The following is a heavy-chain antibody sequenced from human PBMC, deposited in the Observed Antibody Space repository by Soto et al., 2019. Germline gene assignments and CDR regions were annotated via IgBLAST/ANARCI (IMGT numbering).Heavy chain of an antibody. Sequence: SVQFSCKASGGTFSSYAISWVRQAPGQGLEWMGGIIPIFGTANYAQKFQGRVTITADESTSTAYMELSSLRSEDTAVYYCARRSPFGGDPLPDYWGQGTLVTVSS. CDR3: ARRSPFGGDPLPDY. D-gene: IGHD2-21*01. CDR1: GGTFSSYA. CDR2: IIPIFGTA. J-gene: IGHJ4*02. V-gene: IGHV1-69*13.